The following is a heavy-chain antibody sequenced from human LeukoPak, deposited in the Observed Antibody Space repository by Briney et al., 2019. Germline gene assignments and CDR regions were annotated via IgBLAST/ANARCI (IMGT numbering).Heavy chain of an antibody. J-gene: IGHJ5*02. CDR2: IYYSGST. CDR3: ARGGYSYGYDWFDP. CDR1: GGSISSGDYY. Sequence: PSQTLSLTCTVSGGSISSGDYYWSWIRQPPGKGLEWIGYIYYSGSTYYNPSLKSRVTISVDTPKNQFSLKLSSVTAADTAVYYCARGGYSYGYDWFDPWGQGTLVTVSS. V-gene: IGHV4-30-4*01. D-gene: IGHD5-18*01.